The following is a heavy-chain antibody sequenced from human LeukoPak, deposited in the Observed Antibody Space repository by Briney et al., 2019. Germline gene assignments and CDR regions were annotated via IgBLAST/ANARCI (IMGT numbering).Heavy chain of an antibody. J-gene: IGHJ4*02. V-gene: IGHV4-39*07. CDR1: GGSISSYY. D-gene: IGHD4-23*01. CDR2: IYYSGST. CDR3: ARDDYGGNFFDY. Sequence: SETLSLTCTVSGGSISSYYWGWIRQPPGKGLEWIGSIYYSGSTYYNPSLKSRVTISVDTSKNQFSLKLSSVTAADTAVYYCARDDYGGNFFDYWGQGTLVTVSS.